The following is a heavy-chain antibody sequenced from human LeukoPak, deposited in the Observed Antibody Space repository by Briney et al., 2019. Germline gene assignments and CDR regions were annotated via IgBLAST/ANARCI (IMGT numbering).Heavy chain of an antibody. CDR2: ILNDGNSK. CDR1: GLTFSSYG. Sequence: HTGGSLRLSCAASGLTFSSYGMHWVRQAPGRGLGWVAVILNDGNSKYYADSVKDRFTISRDNSKNTLYLQMNSLRAEDTAVYYCAKDLDSSGFSYWGQGTLVTVSS. J-gene: IGHJ4*02. CDR3: AKDLDSSGFSY. D-gene: IGHD3-22*01. V-gene: IGHV3-30*18.